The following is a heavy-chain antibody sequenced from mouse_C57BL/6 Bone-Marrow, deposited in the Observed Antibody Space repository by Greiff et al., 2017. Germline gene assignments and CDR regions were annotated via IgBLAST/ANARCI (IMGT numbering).Heavy chain of an antibody. J-gene: IGHJ4*01. Sequence: QVQLQQPGAELVRPGTSVKLSCKASGYTFTSYWMHWVKQRPGQGLEWIGVIDPSDSYTNYNQKFKGKATLTVDTSSSTAYMQLSRLTSEDSAVYYCARSDLRAMDYWGQGTSVTVSS. CDR3: ARSDLRAMDY. D-gene: IGHD3-2*02. V-gene: IGHV1-59*01. CDR1: GYTFTSYW. CDR2: IDPSDSYT.